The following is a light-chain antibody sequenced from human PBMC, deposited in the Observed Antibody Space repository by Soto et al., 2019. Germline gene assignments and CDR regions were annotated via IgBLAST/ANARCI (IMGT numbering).Light chain of an antibody. Sequence: QPVVTQEPSLTVSPGGTVTLTCGSSTGAVTSGHYPYWFQQKPGQAPRTLIYDINNKHSWTPARFSGSLLGGKAALTLSGAQPEDEADYYCFLSYNSARVFGGGTQLTVL. J-gene: IGLJ2*01. CDR3: FLSYNSARV. CDR2: DIN. CDR1: TGAVTSGHY. V-gene: IGLV7-46*01.